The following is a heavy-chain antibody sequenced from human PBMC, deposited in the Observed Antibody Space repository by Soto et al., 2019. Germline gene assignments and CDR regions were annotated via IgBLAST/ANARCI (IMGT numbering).Heavy chain of an antibody. CDR2: NSGSGGST. CDR3: ASRTVGWYFDL. D-gene: IGHD2-8*02. CDR1: GFTFSIYA. J-gene: IGHJ2*01. V-gene: IGHV3-23*01. Sequence: EVQLLESGGGLVQPGGSLRLSCAASGFTFSIYAMNWVRQAAGMGLEWVSVNSGSGGSTYYADSVKGRLTISRDNSKNKLYWQMNSLRADDTAVYYCASRTVGWYFDLWGRGTLVTVSS.